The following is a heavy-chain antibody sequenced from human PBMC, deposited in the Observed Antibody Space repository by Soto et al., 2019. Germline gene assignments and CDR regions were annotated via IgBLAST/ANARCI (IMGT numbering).Heavy chain of an antibody. V-gene: IGHV3-30*03. CDR1: GFTFSSYG. Sequence: QVQLVESGGGVVQLGRSLRLSCAASGFTFSSYGMHWVRQAPGKGLEWVAVISYDGSNKYYADSVKGRFTISRDNSKNTLYLQMNSLRAEDTAVYYCARGRIRYFDWLSSFDYWGQGTLVTVSS. CDR2: ISYDGSNK. D-gene: IGHD3-9*01. J-gene: IGHJ4*02. CDR3: ARGRIRYFDWLSSFDY.